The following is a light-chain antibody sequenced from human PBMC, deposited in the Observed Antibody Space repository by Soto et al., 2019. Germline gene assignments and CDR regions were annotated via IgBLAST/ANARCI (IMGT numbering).Light chain of an antibody. Sequence: DIQLTQSPSFLSASVGDRFTITCRASQGIRSYLAWYQQKPGKAPKLLIYKASTLKSGVPSRFSGSGSGTEFTLTISSLQPDDFATYYCQHYNSYSEAFGQGTKVDIK. J-gene: IGKJ1*01. CDR3: QHYNSYSEA. CDR1: QGIRSY. V-gene: IGKV1-5*03. CDR2: KAS.